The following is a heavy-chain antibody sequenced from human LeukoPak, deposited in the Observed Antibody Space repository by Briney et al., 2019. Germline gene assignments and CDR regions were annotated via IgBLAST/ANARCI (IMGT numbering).Heavy chain of an antibody. V-gene: IGHV1-8*01. CDR1: GYSFTSYD. Sequence: GASVKVSCKASGYSFTSYDINWVRQATGQGLEWMGWVNPNSGNTGYAQKFQGRVSMTRNTSINTAYMELSSLRSEDTAVYYCARLTRYYYGTDVWGQGTTVNVSS. D-gene: IGHD1-14*01. CDR2: VNPNSGNT. J-gene: IGHJ6*02. CDR3: ARLTRYYYGTDV.